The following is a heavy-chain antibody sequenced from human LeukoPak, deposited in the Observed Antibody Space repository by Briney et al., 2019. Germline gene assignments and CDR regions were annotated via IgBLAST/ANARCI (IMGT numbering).Heavy chain of an antibody. CDR2: SYYSGST. V-gene: IGHV4-59*01. J-gene: IGHJ6*03. Sequence: SETLSLTCTVSGGSISSYYWSWIRQPPGKGLEWIGYSYYSGSTNYNPSLKSRVTISVDTSKNQFSLNLSSVTAADTAVYYCARGELRFLEWPSPHDYYYYMDVWAKGTTVTVSS. CDR1: GGSISSYY. D-gene: IGHD3-3*01. CDR3: ARGELRFLEWPSPHDYYYYMDV.